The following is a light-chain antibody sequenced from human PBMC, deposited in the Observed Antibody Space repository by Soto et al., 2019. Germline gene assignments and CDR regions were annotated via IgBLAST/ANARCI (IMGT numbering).Light chain of an antibody. CDR2: KDS. CDR3: YSAADNSVV. CDR1: VLAKKY. J-gene: IGLJ2*01. V-gene: IGLV3-27*01. Sequence: SYELTQPSSVSVSPGQTARITCSGDVLAKKYARWFQQKPGQAPALVIYKDSERPSGIPERFFGSSSGTTVTLTISGAQVEDEADYYCYSAADNSVVFGGGTKVTVL.